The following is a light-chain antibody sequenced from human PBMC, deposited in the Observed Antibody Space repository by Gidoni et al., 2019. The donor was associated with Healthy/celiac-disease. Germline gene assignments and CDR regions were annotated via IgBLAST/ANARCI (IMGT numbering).Light chain of an antibody. CDR3: QQYNSSSYT. J-gene: IGKJ2*01. Sequence: DIQMTQSPSTLSASVGDRVTITCRAGQSISSWLAWYQQKPGKAPKLLIYDASSLESGVPSRFSGSGSGTEFTLTISSLQPDDFATYYCQQYNSSSYTFGQGTKLEIK. V-gene: IGKV1-5*01. CDR2: DAS. CDR1: QSISSW.